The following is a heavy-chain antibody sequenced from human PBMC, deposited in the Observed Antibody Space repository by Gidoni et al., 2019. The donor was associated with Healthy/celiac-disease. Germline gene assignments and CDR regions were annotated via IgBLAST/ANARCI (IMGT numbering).Heavy chain of an antibody. CDR2: IFSNDEK. CDR3: ARIKDFGVDHYYYYGMDV. CDR1: GFSLSNARMG. V-gene: IGHV2-26*01. Sequence: QVTLKESGPVLVKLTEPPTLTSTVSGFSLSNARMGVSWIRQPPGKALEWLAHIFSNDEKSYSTSLKSRLTISKDTSKSQVVLTMTNMDPVDTATYYCARIKDFGVDHYYYYGMDVWGQGTTVTVSS. D-gene: IGHD3-3*01. J-gene: IGHJ6*02.